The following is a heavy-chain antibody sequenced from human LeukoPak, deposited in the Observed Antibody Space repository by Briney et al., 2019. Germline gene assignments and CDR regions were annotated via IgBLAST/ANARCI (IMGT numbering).Heavy chain of an antibody. CDR1: GGSISSGDYY. Sequence: SQTLSLTCTVSGGSISSGDYYWSWIRQPPGKGLEWIGYIYYSGSTYYNPSLKSRVTISVDTSKNQFSLRLTSVTVVDTAVYYCATSSGYSYGPPSDAFDIWGQGTMVSVSS. CDR3: ATSSGYSYGPPSDAFDI. J-gene: IGHJ3*02. V-gene: IGHV4-30-4*01. CDR2: IYYSGST. D-gene: IGHD5-18*01.